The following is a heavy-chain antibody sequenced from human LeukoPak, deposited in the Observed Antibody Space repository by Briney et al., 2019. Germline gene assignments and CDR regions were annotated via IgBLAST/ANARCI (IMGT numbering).Heavy chain of an antibody. CDR2: ISGYNGNA. D-gene: IGHD3-22*01. V-gene: IGHV1-18*01. CDR1: GYTFSSHS. Sequence: GASVKVSCKASGYTFSSHSITWVRQAPGQGLEWMGWISGYNGNANFAQKLQGRVTMTIDTSTNTAYMELRSLRSDDTAVVYFARVLSYYYDTSGPYAFDIWGQGTMVTVSS. CDR3: ARVLSYYYDTSGPYAFDI. J-gene: IGHJ3*02.